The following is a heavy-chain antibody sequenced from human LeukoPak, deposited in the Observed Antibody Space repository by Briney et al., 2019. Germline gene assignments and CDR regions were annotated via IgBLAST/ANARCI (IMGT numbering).Heavy chain of an antibody. CDR1: GGSFSGYY. CDR2: INHSGST. V-gene: IGHV4-34*01. D-gene: IGHD1-26*01. J-gene: IGHJ3*02. CDR3: ARVRATGAFDI. Sequence: KASETLSLTCAVYGGSFSGYYWTWIRQPPGKGLEWVGEINHSGSTNYNPSLKSRVTISVDTSKNQFSLKLSSVTAADTAVYYCARVRATGAFDIWGQGTMVTVSS.